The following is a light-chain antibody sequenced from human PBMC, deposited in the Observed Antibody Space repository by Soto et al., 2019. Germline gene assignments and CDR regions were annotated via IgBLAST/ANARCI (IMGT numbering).Light chain of an antibody. J-gene: IGLJ1*01. Sequence: QSALTQPASVSGSPGQSITISCTGTTSDVGGYNYVSWYQHHPGKAPKLLIYEVSNRPSGVSNRFSGSKSGDTASLTISGLQAEDEADYYCTSYPSSSTPWVFGTGTKVTVL. CDR3: TSYPSSSTPWV. CDR2: EVS. V-gene: IGLV2-14*01. CDR1: TSDVGGYNY.